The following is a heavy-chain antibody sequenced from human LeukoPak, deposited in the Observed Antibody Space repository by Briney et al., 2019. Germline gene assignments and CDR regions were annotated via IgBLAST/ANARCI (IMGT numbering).Heavy chain of an antibody. CDR3: ASTPAYYNFYYMDV. Sequence: SQTLSLTCTVSGGTITTNSWYWTWIRQPAGKGLEWIGRIYTSGDTNYNPSLESRVTMSVDTSKNKFSLRLTSVTAADTAVYYCASTPAYYNFYYMDVWGKGTTVIVSS. CDR2: IYTSGDT. CDR1: GGTITTNSWY. V-gene: IGHV4-61*02. J-gene: IGHJ6*03.